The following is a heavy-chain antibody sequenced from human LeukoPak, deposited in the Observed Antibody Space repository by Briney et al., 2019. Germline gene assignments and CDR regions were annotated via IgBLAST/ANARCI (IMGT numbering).Heavy chain of an antibody. V-gene: IGHV1-8*02. Sequence: ASVKVSCKASGYTFTSYDINWVRPAPGQGLEWMGWMDPNRGNTGYAQKFQGRVTMTRSTSVNTAYMELSSLTSEDTAVYYCARDRDGYLDYWGQGTLVTVSS. D-gene: IGHD5-24*01. CDR1: GYTFTSYD. J-gene: IGHJ4*02. CDR2: MDPNRGNT. CDR3: ARDRDGYLDY.